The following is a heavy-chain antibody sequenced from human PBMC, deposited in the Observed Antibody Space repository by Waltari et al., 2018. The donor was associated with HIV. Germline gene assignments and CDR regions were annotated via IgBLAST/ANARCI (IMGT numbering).Heavy chain of an antibody. V-gene: IGHV4-38-2*01. CDR3: ARRRAQGDFDY. CDR1: GYSLSRGYN. D-gene: IGHD1-26*01. J-gene: IGHJ4*02. CDR2: TSYSEGT. Sequence: QVQLQESGPGLVKPSETLSLICAVSGYSLSRGYNWGGIRQPPGEGLEWIGSTSYSEGTYYNPSLRSRVTISLDTSKNQFSLNLNSVTAADTAVYFCARRRAQGDFDYWGQGTLVTVSS.